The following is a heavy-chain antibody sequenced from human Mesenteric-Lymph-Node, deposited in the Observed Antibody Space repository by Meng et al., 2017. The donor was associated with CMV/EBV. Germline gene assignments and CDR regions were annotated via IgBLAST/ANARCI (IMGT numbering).Heavy chain of an antibody. V-gene: IGHV3-23*01. D-gene: IGHD6-19*01. CDR3: AKGYSSGWPRYYFDY. CDR2: ISGSGGST. J-gene: IGHJ4*02. CDR1: GFTFSSYA. Sequence: ETLSLTCAASGFTFSSYAMSWVRQAPGKGLEWVSAISGSGGSTYYADSVKGRFTISRDNSKNTLYLQMNSLRAEDTAVYYCAKGYSSGWPRYYFDYWGQGTLVTVSS.